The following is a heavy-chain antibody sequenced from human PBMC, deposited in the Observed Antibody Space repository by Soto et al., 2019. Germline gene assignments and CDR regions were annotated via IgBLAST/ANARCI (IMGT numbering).Heavy chain of an antibody. CDR1: CGSMSSYY. CDR3: ARRRSGPTFFYY. J-gene: IGHJ4*02. Sequence: SETLSLTCTVSCGSMSSYYWSWIRQPPGKGLEWIGFIYYSGSTNYNPSLKSRVTISVDTSKNQFSLKLSSVTAADTAVYYCARRRSGPTFFYYWGQGTLVTVS. V-gene: IGHV4-59*08. CDR2: IYYSGST. D-gene: IGHD3-10*01.